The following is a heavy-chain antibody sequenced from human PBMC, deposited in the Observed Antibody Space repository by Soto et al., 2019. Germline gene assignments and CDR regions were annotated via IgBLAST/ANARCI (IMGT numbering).Heavy chain of an antibody. Sequence: EVQVVESGGGLVQPGGSLRVSCVGSGFTFRSYWMSWVRQAPGKGLGWVANIRPDGSEKYYVDSVKGRFTISRDNAKNSLYLQMSSPRAEDTAVYYCAREEGATVANNWFDSWGQGALVTVSS. CDR2: IRPDGSEK. D-gene: IGHD4-17*01. CDR1: GFTFRSYW. J-gene: IGHJ5*01. CDR3: AREEGATVANNWFDS. V-gene: IGHV3-7*03.